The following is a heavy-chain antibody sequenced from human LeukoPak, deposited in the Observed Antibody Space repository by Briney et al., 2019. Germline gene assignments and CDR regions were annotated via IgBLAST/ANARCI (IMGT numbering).Heavy chain of an antibody. CDR1: GGSIRGYY. V-gene: IGHV4-59*01. CDR3: ARVFDSGSQAYFYYMDV. Sequence: SETLSLTCNVSGGSIRGYYWSWIRQPPGKGLEWIGYIYSSGSTNYDPSLKSRVTMSVDTSKNQFSLKVSSVTAADTAVYYCARVFDSGSQAYFYYMDVWGKGTTVTISS. J-gene: IGHJ6*03. D-gene: IGHD3-10*01. CDR2: IYSSGST.